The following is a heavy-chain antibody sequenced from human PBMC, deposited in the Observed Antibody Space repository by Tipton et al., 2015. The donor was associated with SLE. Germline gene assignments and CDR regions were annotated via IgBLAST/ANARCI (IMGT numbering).Heavy chain of an antibody. J-gene: IGHJ4*02. CDR2: IYSGGST. D-gene: IGHD6-6*01. CDR3: ARGGDFSSSDYFAL. V-gene: IGHV3-53*01. CDR1: GFPVNYHG. Sequence: SLRLSCTISGFPVNYHGMSWVRQAPGKGLEWVSTIYSGGSTFYADSVKGRFTISRQNSESTVFLQMNSLRAEDTALYSCARGGDFSSSDYFALWGQGTLVAVSS.